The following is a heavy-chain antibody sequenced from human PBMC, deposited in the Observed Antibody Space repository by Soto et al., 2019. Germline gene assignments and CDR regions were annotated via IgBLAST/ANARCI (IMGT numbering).Heavy chain of an antibody. D-gene: IGHD3-22*01. J-gene: IGHJ3*02. CDR2: IIPIFGTA. CDR3: ASLYYYDSSGYYRKDAFDI. CDR1: GGTFSSYA. Sequence: VASVKVSCKASGGTFSSYAISWVRQAPGQGLEWMGGIIPIFGTANYAQKFQGRVTITADESTSTAYMELSSLRSEDTAVYYCASLYYYDSSGYYRKDAFDIWGQGTMVTV. V-gene: IGHV1-69*13.